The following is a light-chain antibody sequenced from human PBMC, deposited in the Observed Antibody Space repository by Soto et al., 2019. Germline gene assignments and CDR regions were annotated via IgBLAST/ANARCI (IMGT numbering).Light chain of an antibody. V-gene: IGLV2-14*01. J-gene: IGLJ1*01. Sequence: QSVLTQPASVSGSPGHSITISCVGTSSDVGRYTYVSWYQQYPGKAPKLIIYDVYNRPSGVSNRFSGSKSGNTASLTISGLQAEDEADYYCTSYTSASTPYVFGSGTKVTVL. CDR1: SSDVGRYTY. CDR2: DVY. CDR3: TSYTSASTPYV.